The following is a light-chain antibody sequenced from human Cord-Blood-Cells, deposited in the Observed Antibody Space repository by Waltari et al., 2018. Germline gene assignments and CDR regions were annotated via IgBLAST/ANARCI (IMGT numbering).Light chain of an antibody. CDR2: GAS. J-gene: IGKJ2*01. CDR3: QQYNNWPPRYT. V-gene: IGKV3-15*01. Sequence: EIVLTQSPATLSVSPGERATLSCRASQRVSSNLAGYQQKPGQAPRLLIYGASTRATGMPARFSGSGSGTEFTLTISSLQSEDFAVYYCQQYNNWPPRYTFGQGTKLEIK. CDR1: QRVSSN.